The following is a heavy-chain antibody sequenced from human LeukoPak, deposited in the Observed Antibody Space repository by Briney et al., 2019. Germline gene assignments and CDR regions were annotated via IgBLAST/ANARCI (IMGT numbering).Heavy chain of an antibody. V-gene: IGHV3-48*01. Sequence: GGSLRLFCAASGFTFTSYSMNWVRQAPGKGLEWVSYISSSSNSIYYADSVKGRFTISRDNAKISLSLQMNSLRAEDTAVYYCARGKMGYYGMDVWGQGTTVTVSS. CDR2: ISSSSNSI. CDR3: ARGKMGYYGMDV. D-gene: IGHD2-8*01. CDR1: GFTFTSYS. J-gene: IGHJ6*02.